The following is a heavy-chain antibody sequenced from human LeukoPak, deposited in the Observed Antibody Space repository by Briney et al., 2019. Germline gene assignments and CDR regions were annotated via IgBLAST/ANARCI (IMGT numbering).Heavy chain of an antibody. V-gene: IGHV3-23*01. CDR3: AKAGANWFDP. CDR2: ISRSGDNT. J-gene: IGHJ5*02. Sequence: GGSLRLSCAASGFTFSGYAMSWVRQAPGKGLRWVSTISRSGDNTYYADSVKGRFTISRDNSKNTLYLQMSSLRAEDTAVYYCAKAGANWFDPWGQGTLVTVSS. D-gene: IGHD3-10*01. CDR1: GFTFSGYA.